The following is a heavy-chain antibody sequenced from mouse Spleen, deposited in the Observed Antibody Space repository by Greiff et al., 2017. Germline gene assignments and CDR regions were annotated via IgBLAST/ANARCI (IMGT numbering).Heavy chain of an antibody. V-gene: IGHV1-19*01. Sequence: EVKLMESGPVLVKPGASVKMSCKASGYTFTDYYMNWVKQSHGKSLEWIGVINPYNGGTSYNQKFKGKATLTVDKSSSTAYMELNSLTSEDSAVYYCARENWGGFAYWGQGSLVTVSA. J-gene: IGHJ3*01. CDR1: GYTFTDYY. CDR3: ARENWGGFAY. CDR2: INPYNGGT. D-gene: IGHD4-1*01.